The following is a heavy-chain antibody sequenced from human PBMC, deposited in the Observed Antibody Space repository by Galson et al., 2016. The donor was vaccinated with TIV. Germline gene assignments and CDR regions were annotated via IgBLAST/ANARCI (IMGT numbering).Heavy chain of an antibody. CDR2: ISSYSSYI. V-gene: IGHV3-21*06. Sequence: SLRLSCAASGFTFNTCGMNWVRQAPGKGLECISSISSYSSYIYYADSVRGRFTISRDNAKNSVYLQMYSLRVEDTAVYYCVRDAPTDGSGYSGGYFDSWGQGTLVTVSS. CDR3: VRDAPTDGSGYSGGYFDS. D-gene: IGHD3-22*01. J-gene: IGHJ4*02. CDR1: GFTFNTCG.